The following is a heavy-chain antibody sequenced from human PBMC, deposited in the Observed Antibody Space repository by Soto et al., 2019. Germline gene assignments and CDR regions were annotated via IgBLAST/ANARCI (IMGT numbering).Heavy chain of an antibody. Sequence: EVQLLESGGGLVQPGGSLRLSCAASGFTFSSYAMSWVRQAPGKGLEWVSAISGSGGSTYYADSVKGRFTISRDNSKNTLYLQMNSLIAEDTAVYYCAKDLTQWLSFDYWGQGTLVTVSS. CDR1: GFTFSSYA. CDR2: ISGSGGST. J-gene: IGHJ4*02. CDR3: AKDLTQWLSFDY. V-gene: IGHV3-23*01. D-gene: IGHD6-19*01.